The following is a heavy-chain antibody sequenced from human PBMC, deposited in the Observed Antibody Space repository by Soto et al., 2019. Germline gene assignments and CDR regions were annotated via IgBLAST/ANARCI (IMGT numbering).Heavy chain of an antibody. CDR2: IYRTGST. V-gene: IGHV4-4*02. Sequence: PSETLSLTCAVSGGSFTSNNWWTWVRQPPGQGLEWIGEIYRTGSTNYNPSLKSRVTISLDKSENQFSLKVTSLAAADTAVYYCASRDPGTSVDYWGQGTLVTVSS. CDR1: GGSFTSNNW. CDR3: ASRDPGTSVDY. D-gene: IGHD1-7*01. J-gene: IGHJ4*02.